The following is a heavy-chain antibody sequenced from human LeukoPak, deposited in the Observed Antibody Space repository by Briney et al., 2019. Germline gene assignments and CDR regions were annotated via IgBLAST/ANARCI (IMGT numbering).Heavy chain of an antibody. D-gene: IGHD1-7*01. J-gene: IGHJ4*02. CDR2: IWYDGSEK. V-gene: IGHV3-33*06. CDR3: AKLTGTSDY. CDR1: GFTFSSYG. Sequence: GRSLRLSCAASGFTFSSYGMHWVRQAPGKGLEWVAVIWYDGSEKYYADSVKGRFTISRDNSKNTLYLQMNSLRAGDTAVYYCAKLTGTSDYWGQGTLVTVSS.